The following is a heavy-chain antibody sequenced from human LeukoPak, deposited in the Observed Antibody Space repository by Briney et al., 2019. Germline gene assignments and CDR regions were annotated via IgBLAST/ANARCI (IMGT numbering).Heavy chain of an antibody. CDR2: IPYDGNNK. V-gene: IGHV3-30*02. Sequence: GGSLRLPRAASRFTFNSYCMHWVRQAPPTAREGVAVIPYDGNNKYYADYVKGRFTISRENSKNTLYLQMNRLRAEDTAVYYCVKDGDDSGSYLVYWGQGTLVTVSS. CDR3: VKDGDDSGSYLVY. D-gene: IGHD1-26*01. J-gene: IGHJ4*02. CDR1: RFTFNSYC.